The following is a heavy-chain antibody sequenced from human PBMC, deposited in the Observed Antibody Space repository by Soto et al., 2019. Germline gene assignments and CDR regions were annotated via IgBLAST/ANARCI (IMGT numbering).Heavy chain of an antibody. CDR1: GFTFTNYA. V-gene: IGHV3-23*01. Sequence: EVQLLESGGGFVQPGGSLRLSCAASGFTFTNYALSWVRQAPGKGLEWVSTIGGGSGSTSYADSVKGRFSISRENSKNILYLQMSSLRAEDPALYYCATRMYSTSWYYFVSWGQGTLVTVSS. CDR3: ATRMYSTSWYYFVS. CDR2: IGGGSGST. J-gene: IGHJ4*02. D-gene: IGHD6-13*01.